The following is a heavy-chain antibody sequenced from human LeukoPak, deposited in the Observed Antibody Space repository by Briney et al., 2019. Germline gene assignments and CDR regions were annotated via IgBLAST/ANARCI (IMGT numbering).Heavy chain of an antibody. CDR1: GGSISSSSYY. CDR3: ARRLGARFDY. D-gene: IGHD1-26*01. Sequence: SETLSLTCTVSGGSISSSSYYWGWIRQPPGNGLEWIGSIFYSGSTYYNPSLKSRVTISVDTSKNQFSLKLSSVTAADTAMYYCARRLGARFDYWGQGTLVTVSS. V-gene: IGHV4-39*01. CDR2: IFYSGST. J-gene: IGHJ4*02.